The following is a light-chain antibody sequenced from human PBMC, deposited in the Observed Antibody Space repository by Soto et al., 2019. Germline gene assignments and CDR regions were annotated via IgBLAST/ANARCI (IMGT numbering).Light chain of an antibody. CDR2: DAS. J-gene: IGKJ5*01. V-gene: IGKV3-11*01. Sequence: EIVLTQSPGTLSLSPGERATLSCRASQSVTSNYLAWYQQKRGQAPRLLIYDASNRATGIPARFSGGGSGTDFTLTIDNLEPEDFAIYYCQQRSNWPPITFGQGTRLEI. CDR3: QQRSNWPPIT. CDR1: QSVTSNY.